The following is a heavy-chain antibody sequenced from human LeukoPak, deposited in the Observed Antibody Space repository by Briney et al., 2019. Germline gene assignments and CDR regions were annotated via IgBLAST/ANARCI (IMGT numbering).Heavy chain of an antibody. D-gene: IGHD1-26*01. Sequence: GGSLRLSCAASGFTFSSYAMTWVRQSPGKGLEWVSSINSGGENTDYADSVKGRFTISRDNSKSTLYLQMNSLRAEDTAVYYCAKVWGSYSTGYFDYWGQGTLVTVPS. CDR2: INSGGENT. CDR1: GFTFSSYA. V-gene: IGHV3-23*01. CDR3: AKVWGSYSTGYFDY. J-gene: IGHJ4*02.